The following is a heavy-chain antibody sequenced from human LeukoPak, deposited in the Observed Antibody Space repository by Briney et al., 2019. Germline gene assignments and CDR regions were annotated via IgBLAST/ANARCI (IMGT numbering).Heavy chain of an antibody. J-gene: IGHJ4*02. CDR1: GFTVSSNS. Sequence: GGSLRLSCTVSGFTVSSNSMSWVRQAPGKGLEWVSFIYSDNTHYSESVKGRFTISRDNSKNTLYLQVNSLRAEDTAVYYCARRAGAYSHPYDYWGQGTLVTVSS. D-gene: IGHD4/OR15-4a*01. CDR3: ARRAGAYSHPYDY. V-gene: IGHV3-53*01. CDR2: IYSDNT.